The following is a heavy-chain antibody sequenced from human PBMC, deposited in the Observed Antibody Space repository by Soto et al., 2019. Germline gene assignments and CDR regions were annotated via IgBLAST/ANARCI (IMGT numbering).Heavy chain of an antibody. J-gene: IGHJ6*02. V-gene: IGHV1-58*02. CDR3: AAPTTEDYSYYYGMDV. D-gene: IGHD4-17*01. CDR1: GFTFTSSA. CDR2: IVVGSGNT. Sequence: ASVKVSCNASGFTFTSSAMQWVRQARGQRLEWIGWIVVGSGNTNYAQKFQERVTITRDMSTSTAYMELSSLRSEDTAVYYCAAPTTEDYSYYYGMDVWGQGTTVTVSS.